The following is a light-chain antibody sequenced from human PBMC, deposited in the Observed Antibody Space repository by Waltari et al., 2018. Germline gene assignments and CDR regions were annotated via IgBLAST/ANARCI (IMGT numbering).Light chain of an antibody. V-gene: IGLV2-8*01. CDR1: SSDVGDYDY. CDR3: SSYAGSNNYV. CDR2: EVS. Sequence: QSVLSGSPCVVGSPGQSVTISCTGTSSDVGDYDYVSWYQQHPGKAPKLMIYEVSKRPSGVPDRFSGSKSGNTASLTVSGLQAEDEAEYYCSSYAGSNNYVFGTGTKVTVL. J-gene: IGLJ1*01.